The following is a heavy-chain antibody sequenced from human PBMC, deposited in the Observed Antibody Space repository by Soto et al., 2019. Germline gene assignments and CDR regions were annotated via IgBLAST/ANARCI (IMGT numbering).Heavy chain of an antibody. V-gene: IGHV1-69*06. Sequence: QVQLVQSGAEVKKPGSSVKVSCKASGGTFSSYAISWVRQAPGQGLEWMGGIIPIFGTANYAQKFQGRVTITADKSPSTAYMELRSLRSEDTAVYYCALAEDYGEYVLYYYNGMDVWGQGTTVTVSS. D-gene: IGHD4-17*01. CDR2: IIPIFGTA. J-gene: IGHJ6*02. CDR1: GGTFSSYA. CDR3: ALAEDYGEYVLYYYNGMDV.